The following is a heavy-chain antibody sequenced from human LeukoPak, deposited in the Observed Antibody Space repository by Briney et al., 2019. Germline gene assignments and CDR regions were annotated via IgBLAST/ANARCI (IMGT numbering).Heavy chain of an antibody. CDR3: ARDPSSWYGYNWFDP. D-gene: IGHD6-13*01. J-gene: IGHJ5*02. Sequence: PGGSLRLSCAASGFTFSSYSMNWVRQAPGKGLEWVSSISSSSSYIYYADSVKGRFTISRDNTKNSLYLQMNSLRVEDTAVYYCARDPSSWYGYNWFDPWGQGTLVTVSS. CDR2: ISSSSSYI. V-gene: IGHV3-21*01. CDR1: GFTFSSYS.